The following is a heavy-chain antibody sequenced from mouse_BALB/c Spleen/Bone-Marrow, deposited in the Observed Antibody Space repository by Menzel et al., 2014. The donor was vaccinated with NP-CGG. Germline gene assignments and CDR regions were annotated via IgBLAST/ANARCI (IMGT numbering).Heavy chain of an antibody. Sequence: VQLQQSGAELVKPGASVKLSCTASGFNIKDTYMHWVKERPEQGLEWIGRIDPANGNTKYDPKFQGKATITADTSSNTAYLQLSSLTSEDTAVYYCVYGRDWYFDVWGAGTTVTVFS. CDR3: VYGRDWYFDV. CDR1: GFNIKDTY. V-gene: IGHV14-3*02. CDR2: IDPANGNT. J-gene: IGHJ1*01. D-gene: IGHD1-1*01.